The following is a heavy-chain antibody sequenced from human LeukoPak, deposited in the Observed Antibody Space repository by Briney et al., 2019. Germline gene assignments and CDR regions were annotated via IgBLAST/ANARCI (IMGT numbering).Heavy chain of an antibody. CDR2: IKQDGSEK. V-gene: IGHV3-7*01. CDR3: ARDIVVVPAANERWFDP. Sequence: PGGALRLSCAASGFTLSSYWMSWVRQAPGKGLEGVANIKQDGSEKYYVDSVKGRFTISRDNAKNSLYLQMNSLRAEDTAVYYCARDIVVVPAANERWFDPWGQGTLVAVSS. D-gene: IGHD2-2*01. J-gene: IGHJ5*02. CDR1: GFTLSSYW.